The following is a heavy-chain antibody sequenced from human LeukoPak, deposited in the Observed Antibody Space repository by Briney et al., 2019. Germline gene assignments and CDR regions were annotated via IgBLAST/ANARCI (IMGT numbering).Heavy chain of an antibody. D-gene: IGHD3-3*01. V-gene: IGHV3-74*01. CDR1: GFTFSSYW. CDR3: ARDSITIFGVVMYYYMDV. Sequence: GGSLRLSCAASGFTFSSYWMHWVRQAPGKGLVWVSRINSDESSTSYADPVKGRFTISRDNAKNTLYLQMNSLRAEDTAVYYCARDSITIFGVVMYYYMDVWGKGTTVTVSS. J-gene: IGHJ6*03. CDR2: INSDESST.